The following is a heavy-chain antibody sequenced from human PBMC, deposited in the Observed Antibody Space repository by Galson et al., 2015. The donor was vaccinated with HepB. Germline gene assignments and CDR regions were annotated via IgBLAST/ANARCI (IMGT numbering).Heavy chain of an antibody. CDR2: IPYDGNNK. J-gene: IGHJ5*02. CDR3: AKAAGSSSTNLFGP. CDR1: GFTFSSNG. D-gene: IGHD6-13*01. Sequence: SLRLSCAASGFTFSSNGMHWVRQAPGKGLEWVAFIPYDGNNKYYADSVKGRFAISRDNSKNTLFLQMNSLRPEDTAVYYCAKAAGSSSTNLFGPWGQGTLVTVSS. V-gene: IGHV3-30*02.